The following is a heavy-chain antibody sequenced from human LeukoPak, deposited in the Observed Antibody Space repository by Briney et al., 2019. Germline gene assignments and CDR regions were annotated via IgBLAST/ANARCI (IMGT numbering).Heavy chain of an antibody. D-gene: IGHD3-9*01. Sequence: GGSLRLSCAASGFTFDDYGMSWVRQAPGKGLEWVSGINWNGGSTGYADSVKGRFTISRDNAKNSLYLQMNSLRAEDTALYYCARDSDYDISTGYSPFDYWGQGTLVTVSS. CDR2: INWNGGST. V-gene: IGHV3-20*04. CDR3: ARDSDYDISTGYSPFDY. J-gene: IGHJ4*02. CDR1: GFTFDDYG.